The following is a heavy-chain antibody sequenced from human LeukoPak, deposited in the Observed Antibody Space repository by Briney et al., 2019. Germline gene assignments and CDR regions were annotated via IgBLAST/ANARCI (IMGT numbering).Heavy chain of an antibody. CDR1: GYTFTSYY. V-gene: IGHV1-46*01. CDR3: ARTAFRSALNVVDIVATIRGRGWFDP. Sequence: ASVTVSCKASGYTFTSYYMHWVRQAPGQGLEWMGIINPSGGSTSYAQKFQGRVTMTRDTSTSTVYMELSSLRSEDTAVYYCARTAFRSALNVVDIVATIRGRGWFDPWGQGTLVTVSS. J-gene: IGHJ5*02. D-gene: IGHD5-12*01. CDR2: INPSGGST.